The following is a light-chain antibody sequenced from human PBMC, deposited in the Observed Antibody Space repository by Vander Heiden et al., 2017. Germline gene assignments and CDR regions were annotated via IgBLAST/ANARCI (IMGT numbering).Light chain of an antibody. CDR3: SSYTSSSTLEVV. V-gene: IGLV2-14*01. J-gene: IGLJ2*01. CDR1: SSDVGGYHY. CDR2: DVS. Sequence: QSALTQPASVSGSPGPSIPISCTATSSDVGGYHYLSWYQQHPGKSPKLMIYDVSNRPSGVSNRFSGSKSGNTASLTISGLQAEDEADYYCSSYTSSSTLEVVFGGGTKLTVL.